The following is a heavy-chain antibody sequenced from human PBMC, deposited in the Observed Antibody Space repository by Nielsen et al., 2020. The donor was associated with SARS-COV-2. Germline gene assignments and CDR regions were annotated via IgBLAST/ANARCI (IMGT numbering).Heavy chain of an antibody. CDR3: ARGSSPALDY. J-gene: IGHJ4*02. CDR2: IYYSGST. Sequence: GSLRLSCAVYGGSFSGYYWTWIRQPPGKGLEWIGSIYYSGSTYYNPSLKSRVTISVDTSKNQFSLKLSSVTAADTAVYYCARGSSPALDYWGQGTLVTVSS. V-gene: IGHV4-34*01. CDR1: GGSFSGYY.